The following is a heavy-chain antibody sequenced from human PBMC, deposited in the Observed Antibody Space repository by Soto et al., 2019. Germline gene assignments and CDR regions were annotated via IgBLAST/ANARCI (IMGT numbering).Heavy chain of an antibody. CDR2: INSDGSTT. Sequence: EVQLVESGGGLVQPGWCLRLSCAASGFTFSSYWMHWVRQAPGKGLVWVSRINSDGSTTTHADFVKGRFTISRDNAKNTLYLQMNSLAAEDTAVYYCARSRGGHYAFDIWGQGTMVTVSS. V-gene: IGHV3-74*01. CDR3: ARSRGGHYAFDI. J-gene: IGHJ3*02. CDR1: GFTFSSYW. D-gene: IGHD3-3*02.